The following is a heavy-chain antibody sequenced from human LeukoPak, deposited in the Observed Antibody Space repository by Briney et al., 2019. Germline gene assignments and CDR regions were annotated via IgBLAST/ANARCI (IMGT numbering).Heavy chain of an antibody. CDR1: GFTFSSYG. CDR3: ASLPPDIVVVSAARLDY. J-gene: IGHJ4*02. CDR2: ISYDGNNK. V-gene: IGHV3-30-3*01. D-gene: IGHD2-2*01. Sequence: GGSLRLSCAASGFTFSSYGMHWVRQAPGKGLEWVALISYDGNNKYYADSVKGRFTISRDNSKNRLYLQMDSVRAEDTAVYSCASLPPDIVVVSAARLDYWGQGTLVTVCS.